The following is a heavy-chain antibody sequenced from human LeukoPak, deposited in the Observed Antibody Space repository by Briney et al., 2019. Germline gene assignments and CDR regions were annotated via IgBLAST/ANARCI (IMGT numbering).Heavy chain of an antibody. CDR1: GGSFSGYY. V-gene: IGHV4-34*01. CDR2: INHSGST. CDR3: ARGGMTTVRISFDY. Sequence: PSETLSLTCAVYGGSFSGYYWSWIRQPPGKGLEWIGEINHSGSTNYNPSLKSRVTISVDTSKNQISLKLSSVTAADTAVYYCARGGMTTVRISFDYWGQGTLVTVSS. D-gene: IGHD4-17*01. J-gene: IGHJ4*02.